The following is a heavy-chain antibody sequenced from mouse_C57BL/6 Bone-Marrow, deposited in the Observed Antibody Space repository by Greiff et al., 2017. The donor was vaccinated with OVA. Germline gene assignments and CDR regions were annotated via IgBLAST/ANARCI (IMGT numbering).Heavy chain of an antibody. D-gene: IGHD3-2*02. CDR1: GFTFSSYA. V-gene: IGHV5-4*01. CDR3: ARDKAGGAWFAY. Sequence: EVQRVESGGGLVKPGGSLKLSCAASGFTFSSYAMSWVRQTPEKRLEWVATISDGGSYTYYPDNVKGRFTISRDNAKNNLYLQMSHLKSEDTAMYYCARDKAGGAWFAYWGQGTLVTVSA. J-gene: IGHJ3*01. CDR2: ISDGGSYT.